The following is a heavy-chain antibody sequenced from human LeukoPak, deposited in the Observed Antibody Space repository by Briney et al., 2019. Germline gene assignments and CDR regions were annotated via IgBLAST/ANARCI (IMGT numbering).Heavy chain of an antibody. J-gene: IGHJ4*02. CDR2: IYYSGST. CDR3: ARDLVAAAGNPYFDY. D-gene: IGHD6-13*01. CDR1: GGSINSYY. Sequence: SETLSLTCTVSGGSINSYYWSWIRQPPGKGLEWIGSIYYSGSTYYNPSLKSRVTISVDTSKNQFSLKLSSVTAADTAVYYCARDLVAAAGNPYFDYWGQGTLVTVSS. V-gene: IGHV4-39*07.